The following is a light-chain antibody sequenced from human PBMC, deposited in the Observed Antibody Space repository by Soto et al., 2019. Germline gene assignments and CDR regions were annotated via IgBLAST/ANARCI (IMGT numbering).Light chain of an antibody. CDR1: SSNIGAGYD. CDR3: QSYDSSLRNVV. J-gene: IGLJ2*01. V-gene: IGLV1-40*01. Sequence: QSVLTQPPSVSGAPRQRVTISCTGSSSNIGAGYDVHWYQQLPGTAPKLLIYGNSNRPSGVPDRFSGSKSGTSASLAITGLQAEDEADYYCQSYDSSLRNVVFGGGTKVTVL. CDR2: GNS.